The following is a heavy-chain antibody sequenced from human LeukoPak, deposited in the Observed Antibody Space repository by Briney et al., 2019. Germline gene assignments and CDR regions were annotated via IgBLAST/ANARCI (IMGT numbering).Heavy chain of an antibody. CDR3: AGVLNYYDSSGYYFSY. J-gene: IGHJ4*02. CDR1: GFTFSYYT. CDR2: ISYDGSNE. Sequence: PGRSLRLSCAASGFTFSYYTMHWVRQAPGKGLEWVAVISYDGSNEYYADSVKGRFTISRDNSKSTLYLQMNSLRVEDTAVYYCAGVLNYYDSSGYYFSYWGQGTLVTVSS. V-gene: IGHV3-30-3*01. D-gene: IGHD3-22*01.